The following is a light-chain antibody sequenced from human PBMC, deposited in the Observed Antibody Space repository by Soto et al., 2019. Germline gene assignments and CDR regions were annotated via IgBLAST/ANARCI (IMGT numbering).Light chain of an antibody. CDR2: KAS. CDR3: QQYKSYFYT. CDR1: QSISGW. Sequence: DIQMTQSPSTLSASVGDRVTITCRASQSISGWLAWYQQKSGKAPKLLIYKASTLERGVPSRFVGSGSGTEFTLTVSSLQPDDFATYSCQQYKSYFYTFGQGTKLEIK. V-gene: IGKV1-5*03. J-gene: IGKJ2*01.